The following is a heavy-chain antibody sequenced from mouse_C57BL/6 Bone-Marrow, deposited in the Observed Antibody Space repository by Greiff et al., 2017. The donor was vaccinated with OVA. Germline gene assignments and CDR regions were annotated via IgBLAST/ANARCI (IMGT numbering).Heavy chain of an antibody. CDR2: ISGGGGNT. D-gene: IGHD3-2*02. V-gene: IGHV5-9*01. Sequence: EVKLVESGGGLVKPGGSLKLSCAASGFTFSSYTMSWVRQTPEKRLEWVATISGGGGNTYYPDSVKGRFTISRANAKNTLYLQMSSLRSEDTALDYCGRQTAQIFFDYWGQGTTLTVSS. J-gene: IGHJ2*01. CDR1: GFTFSSYT. CDR3: GRQTAQIFFDY.